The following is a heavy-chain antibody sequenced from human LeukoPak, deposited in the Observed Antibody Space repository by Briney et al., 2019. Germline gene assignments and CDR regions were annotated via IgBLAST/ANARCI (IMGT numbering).Heavy chain of an antibody. V-gene: IGHV3-48*02. CDR2: IGWSDSAI. D-gene: IGHD2-15*01. J-gene: IGHJ4*02. Sequence: GGSLRLSCAASGLTFSTYTMNWVRQAPGKGLEWISYIGWSDSAIFYADSVKGRFTISRDSAKNSLFLQMSSLSDEDTAVYYCARDHQWSFDSWGQGTLVTVSS. CDR3: ARDHQWSFDS. CDR1: GLTFSTYT.